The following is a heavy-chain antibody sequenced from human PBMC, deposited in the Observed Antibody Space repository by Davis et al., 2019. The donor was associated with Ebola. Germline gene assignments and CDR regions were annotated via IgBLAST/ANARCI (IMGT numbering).Heavy chain of an antibody. CDR2: IRSKANSYAT. Sequence: GESLKISCAASGFTFSGSAMHWVRQASGKGLEWVGRIRSKANSYATAYAASVKGRFTISRDDSKNTAYLQMNSLRDEDTAVYYCARNWLPGYFDYWGQGTLVTVSS. CDR3: ARNWLPGYFDY. V-gene: IGHV3-73*01. J-gene: IGHJ4*02. CDR1: GFTFSGSA. D-gene: IGHD5-12*01.